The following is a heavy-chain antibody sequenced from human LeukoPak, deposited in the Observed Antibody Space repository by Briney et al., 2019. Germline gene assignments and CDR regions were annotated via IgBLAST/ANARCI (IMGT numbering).Heavy chain of an antibody. CDR1: GGSISIYY. Sequence: PSETLSLTCTVFGGSISIYYWSWIRQPPGKGLEWIGYIYNSGSTNYNPSLKSRVTISVDTSKNQFSLKLNSVTAADTAVYYCARDRELGYWGQGTLVAVSS. CDR2: IYNSGST. J-gene: IGHJ4*02. CDR3: ARDRELGY. V-gene: IGHV4-59*01. D-gene: IGHD3-10*01.